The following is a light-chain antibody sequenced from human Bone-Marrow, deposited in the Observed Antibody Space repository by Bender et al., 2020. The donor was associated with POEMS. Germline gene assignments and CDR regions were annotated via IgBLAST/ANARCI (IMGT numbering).Light chain of an antibody. V-gene: IGLV3-21*02. CDR3: QVWGDRSDLLYV. CDR1: SIGSKS. Sequence: SYVLTQPPSVSVAPGQTARITCGGDSIGSKSVHWYQQKPGQAPVLVVYDDRDRPSGIPERFSGSRSGNTATLTIGRVEAGDEADYYCQVWGDRSDLLYVFGTGTQVTVL. CDR2: DDR. J-gene: IGLJ1*01.